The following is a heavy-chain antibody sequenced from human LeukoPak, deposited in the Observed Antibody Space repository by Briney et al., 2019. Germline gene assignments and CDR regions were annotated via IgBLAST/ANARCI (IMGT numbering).Heavy chain of an antibody. CDR1: GFTFSSYN. J-gene: IGHJ4*02. V-gene: IGHV3-21*01. CDR2: ISCSSSYI. Sequence: GGSLRLSCAASGFTFSSYNMTWVRQAPGKGLEWVSSISCSSSYIYYADSVKGRFTISRDNAKNSLYLQMNSLRAEDTAVYYCAREVGIVGATNYFDYWGQGTLVTVSS. CDR3: AREVGIVGATNYFDY. D-gene: IGHD1-26*01.